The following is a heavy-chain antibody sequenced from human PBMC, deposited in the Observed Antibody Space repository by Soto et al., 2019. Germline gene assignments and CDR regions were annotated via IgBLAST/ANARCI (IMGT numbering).Heavy chain of an antibody. CDR1: GFTFNNHD. J-gene: IGHJ3*02. D-gene: IGHD5-18*01. CDR2: ISYDGNNK. V-gene: IGHV3-30*03. Sequence: PGGSLRLSCAASGFTFNNHDMYWVRQAPGKGLEWVAVISYDGNNKYYADSVTGRFTISRDNSINALSLQMNSLRAEDTAMYYCARDIYSYGSVGTPDIWGQGTRVT. CDR3: ARDIYSYGSVGTPDI.